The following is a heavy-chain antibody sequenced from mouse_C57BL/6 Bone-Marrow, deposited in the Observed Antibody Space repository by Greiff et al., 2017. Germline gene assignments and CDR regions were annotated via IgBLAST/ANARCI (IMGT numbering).Heavy chain of an antibody. J-gene: IGHJ2*01. CDR2: IYPRSGNT. CDR1: GYTFTSYG. CDR3: ARCGYGYEVNY. D-gene: IGHD2-2*01. V-gene: IGHV1-81*01. Sequence: QVQLQQSGAELARPGASVKLSCKASGYTFTSYGISWVKQRTGQGLEWIGEIYPRSGNTYYTEKFKGKATLTADKSSSTAYMELRSLTSEASAVYCSARCGYGYEVNYWGQGTTLTVSS.